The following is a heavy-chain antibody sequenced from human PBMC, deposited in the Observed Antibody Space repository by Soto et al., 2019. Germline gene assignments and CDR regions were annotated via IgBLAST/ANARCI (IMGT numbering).Heavy chain of an antibody. D-gene: IGHD2-2*01. J-gene: IGHJ5*02. CDR1: GYTFTGYY. V-gene: IGHV1-2*02. Sequence: ASVKVSCKASGYTFTGYYMHWVRQAPGQGLEGMGWISPNSGGTHYAQKFQGRVTMTRDTSISTAYMELSRLRSDDTAVYYCARGLDCSSTSCPEGGWFDPWGQGTLVTVSS. CDR3: ARGLDCSSTSCPEGGWFDP. CDR2: ISPNSGGT.